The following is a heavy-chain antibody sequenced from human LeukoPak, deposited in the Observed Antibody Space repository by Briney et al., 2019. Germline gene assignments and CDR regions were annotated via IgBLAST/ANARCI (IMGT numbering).Heavy chain of an antibody. CDR1: GGSFSGYY. J-gene: IGHJ6*04. D-gene: IGHD3-10*01. CDR2: INHSGST. CDR3: ARVSGSYSYNYYYYGMDV. V-gene: IGHV4-34*01. Sequence: SETLSLTCAVYGGSFSGYYWSWIRQPPGKGLEWIGEINHSGSTNYNPSLKSRVTISVDTSKNQFSLKLSSVTAADTAVYYCARVSGSYSYNYYYYGMDVWGKGTTVTASS.